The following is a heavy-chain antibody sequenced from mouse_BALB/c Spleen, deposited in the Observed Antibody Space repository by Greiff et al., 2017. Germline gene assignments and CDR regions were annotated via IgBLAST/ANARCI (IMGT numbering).Heavy chain of an antibody. CDR2: IDPANGNT. J-gene: IGHJ4*01. V-gene: IGHV14-3*02. Sequence: DVKLQESGAELVKPGASVKLSCTASGFNIKDTYMHWVKQRPEQGLEWIGRIDPANGNTKYDPKFQGKATITADTSSNTAYLQLSSLTSEDTAVYYCARTHYYGPYYAMDYWGQGTSVTVSS. D-gene: IGHD1-2*01. CDR1: GFNIKDTY. CDR3: ARTHYYGPYYAMDY.